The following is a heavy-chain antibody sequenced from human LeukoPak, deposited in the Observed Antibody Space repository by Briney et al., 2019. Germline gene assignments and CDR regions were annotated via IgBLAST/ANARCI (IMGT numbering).Heavy chain of an antibody. J-gene: IGHJ4*02. D-gene: IGHD3-9*01. CDR3: ARDLRYYDILTGYLPYFDY. CDR1: GFTFSSYW. V-gene: IGHV3-7*01. CDR2: IKQDGSEK. Sequence: SGGSLRLSCAASGFTFSSYWMSWVRQAPGKGLEWVANIKQDGSEKYYVDSVKGRFTISRDNAKNSLYLQMNSLRAEDTAVYYCARDLRYYDILTGYLPYFDYWGRGTLVTVSS.